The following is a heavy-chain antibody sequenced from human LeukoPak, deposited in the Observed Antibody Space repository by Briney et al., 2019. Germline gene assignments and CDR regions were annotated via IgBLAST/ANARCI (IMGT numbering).Heavy chain of an antibody. D-gene: IGHD6-19*01. Sequence: PGGSLRLSCAASGFTFSRYDMHWVRQSTGKGLEWVSAIGTAGDTFYLGSVKGRFTISRENAKNILYLQMNSLGVGDTAVYYCARSVPGGSDWMGAIEYWGQGTLVTVPT. J-gene: IGHJ4*02. V-gene: IGHV3-13*01. CDR2: IGTAGDT. CDR3: ARSVPGGSDWMGAIEY. CDR1: GFTFSRYD.